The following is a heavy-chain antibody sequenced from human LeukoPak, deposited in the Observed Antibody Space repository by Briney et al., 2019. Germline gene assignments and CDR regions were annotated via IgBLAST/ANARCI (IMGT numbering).Heavy chain of an antibody. CDR1: GFTFSSYA. V-gene: IGHV3-23*01. CDR2: ISDSGGST. J-gene: IGHJ4*02. Sequence: GGSLRLSCAASGFTFSSYAMSWVRQAPGKGLEWVSAISDSGGSTYYADSVKGRFTISRDNSKNTLYLQMNSLRAEDTAVYYCAKDRGYDFWSGYYTYDYWGQGTLVTVSS. CDR3: AKDRGYDFWSGYYTYDY. D-gene: IGHD3-3*01.